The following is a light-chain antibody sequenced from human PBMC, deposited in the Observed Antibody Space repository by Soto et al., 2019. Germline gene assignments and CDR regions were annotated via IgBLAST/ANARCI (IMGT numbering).Light chain of an antibody. CDR3: ASYTVSHTRV. Sequence: QSALTQPASVSGSPGQSITISYTGSNSDVGAYNYVSWYQQHPGKAPKLIIYEVNNRPSGVSYRFSGSKSGNTASLTISGLQAEDEADYYCASYTVSHTRVFGGGTKLTVL. J-gene: IGLJ3*02. V-gene: IGLV2-14*01. CDR1: NSDVGAYNY. CDR2: EVN.